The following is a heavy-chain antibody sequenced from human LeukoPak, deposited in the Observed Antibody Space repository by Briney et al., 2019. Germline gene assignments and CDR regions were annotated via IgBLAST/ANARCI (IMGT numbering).Heavy chain of an antibody. CDR1: GFPFSSYA. J-gene: IGHJ4*02. V-gene: IGHV3-23*01. CDR3: AKQTAEGDYDFWSGYYGFDY. Sequence: PGGSLRLSCAASGFPFSSYAMSWVRQAPGKGLEWVSAISGNGGSTYSADSVKGRFTISRDNSKNTLYLQMNSLRAEDTALYYCAKQTAEGDYDFWSGYYGFDYWGQGTLVTVSS. CDR2: ISGNGGST. D-gene: IGHD3-3*01.